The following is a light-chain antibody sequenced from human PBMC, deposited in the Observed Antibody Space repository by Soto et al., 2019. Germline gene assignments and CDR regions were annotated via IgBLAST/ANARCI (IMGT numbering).Light chain of an antibody. CDR3: QQYNSYPLT. V-gene: IGKV1-5*03. CDR2: KAS. CDR1: QSISRL. J-gene: IGKJ4*01. Sequence: DIQMTQSPSTLSASVGDRVTITCRASQSISRLLAWYQQKPGKAPKLLIYKASSLESGVPSRFSGSGSGTEFTLTISSLQPDDFATYYCQQYNSYPLTFGGGTKVEIK.